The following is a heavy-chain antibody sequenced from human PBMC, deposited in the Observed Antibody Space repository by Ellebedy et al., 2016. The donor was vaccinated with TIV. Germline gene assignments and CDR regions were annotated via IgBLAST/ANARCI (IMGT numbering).Heavy chain of an antibody. V-gene: IGHV4-31*03. CDR1: GDSINSAYYY. CDR3: ARDEGGSGSLSY. J-gene: IGHJ4*02. CDR2: IYYSGST. D-gene: IGHD3-10*01. Sequence: MPSETLSLTCTVSGDSINSAYYYWSWIRQQPGKGLEWIGNIYYSGSTYYNPSLKSRVTISLDTSKNQFSLRLSSVTAADTAVYYCARDEGGSGSLSYWGQGTLVTVSS.